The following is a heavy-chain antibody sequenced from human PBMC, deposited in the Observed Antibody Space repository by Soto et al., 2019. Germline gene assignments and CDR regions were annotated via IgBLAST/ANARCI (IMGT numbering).Heavy chain of an antibody. CDR3: ARYSTIFGVVIPFDY. Sequence: GGSLRLSCAASGFTFSSYEMNWVRQAPGKGLEWVSYISSSGSTIYYADSVKGRFTISRDNAKNSLYLQMNSLRAEDTAVYYCARYSTIFGVVIPFDYWGQGTLVTVSS. V-gene: IGHV3-48*03. D-gene: IGHD3-3*01. CDR1: GFTFSSYE. CDR2: ISSSGSTI. J-gene: IGHJ4*02.